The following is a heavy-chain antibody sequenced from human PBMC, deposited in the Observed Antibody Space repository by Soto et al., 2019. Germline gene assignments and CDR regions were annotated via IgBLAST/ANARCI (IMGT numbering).Heavy chain of an antibody. CDR1: GFTFSSYA. Sequence: PGGSLRLSCAASGFTFSSYAMSWVRQAPGKGLEWVSTISGSGGSTYYADSVKGRFTISRDNSKNTLYLQMNSLRAEDTAVYYCAKRRRAGSYLFDYWGQGTLVTVSS. CDR2: ISGSGGST. CDR3: AKRRRAGSYLFDY. V-gene: IGHV3-23*01. D-gene: IGHD1-26*01. J-gene: IGHJ4*02.